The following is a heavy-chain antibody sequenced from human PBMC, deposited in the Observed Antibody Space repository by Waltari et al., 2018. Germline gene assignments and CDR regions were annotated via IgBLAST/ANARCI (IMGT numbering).Heavy chain of an antibody. D-gene: IGHD5-12*01. J-gene: IGHJ3*02. CDR3: ARGGLATGDGAFDI. CDR2: LIPILGIA. CDR1: GGTFSSYA. Sequence: QVQLVQSGAEVKKPGSSVKVSCKASGGTFSSYAISWVRQAPGQGLEWMGGLIPILGIANYAQKFPGRVTITADESTGTAYMELSSLRSEDTAVYYCARGGLATGDGAFDIWGQGTMVTVSS. V-gene: IGHV1-69*04.